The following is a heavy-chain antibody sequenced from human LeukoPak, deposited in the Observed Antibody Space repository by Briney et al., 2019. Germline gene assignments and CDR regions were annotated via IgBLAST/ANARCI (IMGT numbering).Heavy chain of an antibody. CDR2: IYSGGST. V-gene: IGHV3-53*01. Sequence: KTGGSLRLSCVASGFIVSNNYMSWVRQAPGKGLEWVSVIYSGGSTYYADSVKGRFTISRDNSKNTLYLQMNSLRAEDTAVYYCARAAGYSNDYWGQGTLVTVSS. CDR1: GFIVSNNY. D-gene: IGHD5-18*01. CDR3: ARAAGYSNDY. J-gene: IGHJ4*02.